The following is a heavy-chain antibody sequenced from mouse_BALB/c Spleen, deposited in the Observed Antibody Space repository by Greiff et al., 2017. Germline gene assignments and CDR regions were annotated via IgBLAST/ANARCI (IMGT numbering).Heavy chain of an antibody. CDR1: GYTFTSYV. J-gene: IGHJ4*01. CDR2: INPYNDGT. D-gene: IGHD2-14*01. V-gene: IGHV1-14*01. CDR3: ARRGDYRYADYAMVY. Sequence: EVKLMESGPELVKPGASVKMSCKASGYTFTSYVMHWVKQKPGQGLEWIGYINPYNDGTKYNEKFKGKATLTSDKSSSTAYMELSSLTSEDSAVYYCARRGDYRYADYAMVYWGQGTSVTVSS.